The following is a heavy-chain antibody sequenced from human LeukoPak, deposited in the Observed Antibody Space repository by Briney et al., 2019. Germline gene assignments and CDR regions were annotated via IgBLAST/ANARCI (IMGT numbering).Heavy chain of an antibody. J-gene: IGHJ3*02. Sequence: PGGSLRLSCAASGFTFSSYWMHWVRQAPGKGLVWVSRINTDGSSTSYADSVKGRFTISRDNAKNTLYLQMNSLRAEDTAVYYCARRSGDWRDAFDIWDQGTMVTVSS. D-gene: IGHD2-21*01. CDR3: ARRSGDWRDAFDI. CDR2: INTDGSST. CDR1: GFTFSSYW. V-gene: IGHV3-74*01.